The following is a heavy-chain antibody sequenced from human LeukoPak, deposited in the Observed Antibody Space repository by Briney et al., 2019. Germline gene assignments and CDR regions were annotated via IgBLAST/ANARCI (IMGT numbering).Heavy chain of an antibody. CDR1: GFTFSSYA. CDR2: ISGSGGST. J-gene: IGHJ4*02. V-gene: IGHV3-23*01. CDR3: AKVPYYDFWSGALLDY. Sequence: SGGSLRLSCAASGFTFSSYAMSWVRQAPGKGLEWVSAISGSGGSTYYADSVKGRFTISRDNSKNTLYLQMNSLRAEDTAVYYCAKVPYYDFWSGALLDYWGQGTLVTVSS. D-gene: IGHD3-3*01.